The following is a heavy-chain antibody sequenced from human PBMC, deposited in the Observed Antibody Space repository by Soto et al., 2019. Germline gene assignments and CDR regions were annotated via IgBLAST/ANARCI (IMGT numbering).Heavy chain of an antibody. CDR2: IYYSGST. D-gene: IGHD2-15*01. J-gene: IGHJ4*02. CDR3: AGATLGYCSGGSCYDLAY. V-gene: IGHV4-59*11. Sequence: SETLSLTCTVSGGSISSHYWSWIRQPPGKGLEWIGYIYYSGSTNYNPSLKSRVTISVDTSKNQFSLKLSSVTAADTAVYYCAGATLGYCSGGSCYDLAYWGQGTLVTVSS. CDR1: GGSISSHY.